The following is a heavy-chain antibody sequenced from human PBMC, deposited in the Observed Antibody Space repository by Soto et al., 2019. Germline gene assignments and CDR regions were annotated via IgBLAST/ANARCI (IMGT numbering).Heavy chain of an antibody. CDR2: VSPPFRTS. D-gene: IGHD3-10*01. J-gene: IGHJ6*02. CDR1: GVSFNNNG. V-gene: IGHV1-69*01. Sequence: QVQLVQSGAEVKKPGSSVKVSCKTSGVSFNNNGIGWVRQAPGHGLEWMGGVSPPFRTSNYARKFQGRISITADASTGTVNMELSRLTFEDTAQYYCARVLYYGSGSYSRYGVDVWDQGTTVTVSS. CDR3: ARVLYYGSGSYSRYGVDV.